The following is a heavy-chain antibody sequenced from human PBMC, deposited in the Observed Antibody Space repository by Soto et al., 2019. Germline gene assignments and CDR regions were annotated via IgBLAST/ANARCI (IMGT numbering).Heavy chain of an antibody. CDR2: ISYDGSNK. J-gene: IGHJ4*02. CDR1: GFTFSSYA. Sequence: GGSLRLSCAASGFTFSSYAMHWVRQAPGKGLEWVAVISYDGSNKYYADSVKGRFTISRDNSKNTLYLQMNSLRAEDTAVYYCARDDYDAPFDYWGQGTLVTVSS. V-gene: IGHV3-30-3*01. D-gene: IGHD3-22*01. CDR3: ARDDYDAPFDY.